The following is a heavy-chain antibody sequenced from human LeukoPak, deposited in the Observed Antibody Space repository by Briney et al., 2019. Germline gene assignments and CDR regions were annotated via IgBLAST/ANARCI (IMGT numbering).Heavy chain of an antibody. CDR2: ISYDGSNK. CDR1: GFTVSSNY. CDR3: ARAPFPTVTTGLEEDY. D-gene: IGHD4-17*01. V-gene: IGHV3-30-3*01. J-gene: IGHJ4*02. Sequence: QPGGSLRLSCAASGFTVSSNYMSWVRQAPGKGLEWVAVISYDGSNKYYADSVKGRFTISRDNSKNTLYLQMNSLRAEDTAVYYCARAPFPTVTTGLEEDYWGQGTLVAVSS.